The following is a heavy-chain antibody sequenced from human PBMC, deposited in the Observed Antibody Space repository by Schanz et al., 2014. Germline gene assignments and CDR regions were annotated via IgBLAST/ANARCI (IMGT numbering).Heavy chain of an antibody. CDR1: GYTFTSYG. Sequence: QVQLVQSGAEVKKPGASVKVSCKASGYTFTSYGLNWVRQAPGQGLEWMGWISPYNGNTNYAPKVQGRVTVTTDTSTSTVYMELRSLTSDDTAVYFCATMWGYCTATACQILEVLDVWGQGTMVTVSS. V-gene: IGHV1-18*01. CDR2: ISPYNGNT. D-gene: IGHD2-8*02. CDR3: ATMWGYCTATACQILEVLDV. J-gene: IGHJ3*01.